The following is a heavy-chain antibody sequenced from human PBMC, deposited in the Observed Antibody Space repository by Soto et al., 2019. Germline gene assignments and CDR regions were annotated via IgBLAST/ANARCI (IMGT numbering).Heavy chain of an antibody. V-gene: IGHV4-59*01. J-gene: IGHJ6*02. CDR2: IYYSGST. CDR3: ARDSPDYYGMDV. CDR1: GGSISSYY. Sequence: SQTLCLTCTVAGGSISSYYWSWIRQPPGKGLEWIGYIYYSGSTNYNTSLKSPVTISVDKSKNQLSLKLSSVTAADTAVHYCARDSPDYYGMDVWGQGTTVTVSS.